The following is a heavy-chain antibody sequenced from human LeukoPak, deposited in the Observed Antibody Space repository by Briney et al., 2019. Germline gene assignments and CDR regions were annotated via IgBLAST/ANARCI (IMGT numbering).Heavy chain of an antibody. J-gene: IGHJ4*02. V-gene: IGHV4-34*01. CDR3: ARGVEMAYFDY. CDR1: GGSFSGYY. Sequence: SETLSLTCAVYGGSFSGYYWSWIRQPPGKGLEWIGEINHSGSTNYNPSLKSRVTISVDTSKNQFSLKLSSVTAADTAVYYCARGVEMAYFDYWGQGTLVTVSS. CDR2: INHSGST. D-gene: IGHD5-12*01.